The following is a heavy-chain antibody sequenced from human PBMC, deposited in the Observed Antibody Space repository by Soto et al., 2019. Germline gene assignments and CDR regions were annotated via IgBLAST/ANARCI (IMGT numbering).Heavy chain of an antibody. CDR2: IYPGGSDT. V-gene: IGHV5-51*03. D-gene: IGHD5-18*01. CDR3: ARWDTAMVARNYYGMDV. Sequence: GESLKISCKGSGYSFTSYWIGWLRQMPGKGLEWMGVIYPGGSDTRYSPSFQGQVTISADKSISPAYLQWSSLKASDTAMYYCARWDTAMVARNYYGMDVWGQGTTVTVSS. CDR1: GYSFTSYW. J-gene: IGHJ6*02.